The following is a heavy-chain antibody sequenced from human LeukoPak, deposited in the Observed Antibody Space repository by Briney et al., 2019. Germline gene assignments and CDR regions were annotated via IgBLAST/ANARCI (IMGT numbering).Heavy chain of an antibody. D-gene: IGHD3-10*01. V-gene: IGHV4-34*01. CDR1: GGSFSGYY. Sequence: SETLSLTCAVYGGSFSGYYWSWIRQPPGKGLEWIGEINHSGSTNYNPSLKSRVTISVDTSKNQFSLKLSSVTAADTAVYYCARGLYYYGLGSYYKTPDAFDIWGQGTMVTVSS. CDR3: ARGLYYYGLGSYYKTPDAFDI. CDR2: INHSGST. J-gene: IGHJ3*02.